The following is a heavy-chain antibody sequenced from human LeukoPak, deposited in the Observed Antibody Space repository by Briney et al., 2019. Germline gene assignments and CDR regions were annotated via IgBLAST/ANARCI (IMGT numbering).Heavy chain of an antibody. CDR1: GFTVSNNY. CDR3: ARETSPAY. V-gene: IGHV3-11*04. CDR2: IGRSGAPQ. Sequence: PGGSLRLSCAASGFTVSNNYMSWVRQAPGKGLEWVSYIGRSGAPQVYADSVKGRFTISRDNAKNSLFLQMNSLRAEDTGVYYCARETSPAYWGQGTLVAVSS. J-gene: IGHJ4*02.